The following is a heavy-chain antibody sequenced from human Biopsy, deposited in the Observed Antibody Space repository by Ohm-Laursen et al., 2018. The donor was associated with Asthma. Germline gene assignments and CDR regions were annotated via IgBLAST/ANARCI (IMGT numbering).Heavy chain of an antibody. CDR1: GGSISSFY. D-gene: IGHD6-19*01. CDR2: VYWTGST. CDR3: VRAVRNEQWLGPFDY. J-gene: IGHJ4*02. V-gene: IGHV4-59*07. Sequence: SDTLSLTCCVYGGSISSFYWSWIRQSPEKGLEWMGYVYWTGSTNYNPSLKSRITMSVDTSKNRMFLELTSVTAADTAIYYCVRAVRNEQWLGPFDYWGQGKPVTVSS.